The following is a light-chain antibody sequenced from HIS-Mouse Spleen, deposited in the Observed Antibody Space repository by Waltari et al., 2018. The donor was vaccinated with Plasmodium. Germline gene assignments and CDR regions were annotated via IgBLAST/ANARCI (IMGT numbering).Light chain of an antibody. CDR1: QLGVNL. J-gene: IGLJ3*02. V-gene: IGLV3-1*01. Sequence: SYELTQPPSVSVSPGTTASITCTGDQLGVNLACWYQQKPGQSPGLVSYQDSKRPSGIPKRFSGSHAGNTATLTISGTQAMDEADYYCQAWDSSTAVFGGGTKLTVL. CDR2: QDS. CDR3: QAWDSSTAV.